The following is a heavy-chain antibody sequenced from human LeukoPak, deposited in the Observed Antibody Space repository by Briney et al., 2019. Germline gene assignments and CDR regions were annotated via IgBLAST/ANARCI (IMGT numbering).Heavy chain of an antibody. CDR1: GGSFSGHF. CDR2: ITHRGSP. D-gene: IGHD6-13*01. Sequence: SETLSLTCGVYGGSFSGHFYSWIRQPPGQGLEWIGEITHRGSPNYNPSLKSRVAMSVDTSKNHFSLNLTSVTAADTGVYYCARALAAAVINWGRGTLVTVSS. V-gene: IGHV4-34*01. J-gene: IGHJ1*01. CDR3: ARALAAAVIN.